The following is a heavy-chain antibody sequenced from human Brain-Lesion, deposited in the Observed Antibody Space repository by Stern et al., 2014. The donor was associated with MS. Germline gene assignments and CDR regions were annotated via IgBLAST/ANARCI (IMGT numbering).Heavy chain of an antibody. V-gene: IGHV3-9*01. CDR3: TRDITGSSAYFAY. CDR1: GFPFVDSA. Sequence: VQLGQSGGDLVQPGRSLRLPCAAFGFPFVDSAMHWVRQPPGKGLEWVAGISWNSGTIGYADSVKGRFTTSRDNAYSSLYLQMNSLRPEDTALYYCTRDITGSSAYFAYWGQGTLVTVSS. J-gene: IGHJ4*02. D-gene: IGHD1-14*01. CDR2: ISWNSGTI.